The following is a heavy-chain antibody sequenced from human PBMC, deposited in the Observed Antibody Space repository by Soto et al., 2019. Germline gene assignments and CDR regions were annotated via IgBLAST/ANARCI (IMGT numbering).Heavy chain of an antibody. V-gene: IGHV4-34*01. Sequence: SETLSLTCAVYGGSFSGYYWSWLLQPPGKGLEWIGEINHSGSTNYNPSLKSRVTISVDTSKKQFSLKVTSVTAADTAVYYCATANWSHHYFDPWGQGTLVTVSS. J-gene: IGHJ5*02. CDR1: GGSFSGYY. CDR2: INHSGST. CDR3: ATANWSHHYFDP. D-gene: IGHD1-1*01.